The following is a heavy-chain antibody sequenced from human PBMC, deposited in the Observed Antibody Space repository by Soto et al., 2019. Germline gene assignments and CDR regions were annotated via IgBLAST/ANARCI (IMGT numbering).Heavy chain of an antibody. J-gene: IGHJ4*02. V-gene: IGHV1-69*13. CDR3: ARGPASVLRSLPDY. Sequence: ASVKVSCKSSGGTFSSYAISWVRQSPGQGLEWMGAIIPIFATAYYAQKLQGRGTIPADQSTSTAYMELSSLRSEDTAVYYCARGPASVLRSLPDYGGQGTLVTGSS. CDR1: GGTFSSYA. CDR2: IIPIFATA. D-gene: IGHD3-3*01.